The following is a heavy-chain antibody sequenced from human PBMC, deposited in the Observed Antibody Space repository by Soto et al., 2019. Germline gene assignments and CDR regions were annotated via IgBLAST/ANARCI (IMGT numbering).Heavy chain of an antibody. Sequence: GGSLRLSCAPSGFTVRSTYMSWVRQAPGKGLEWVSAIYSGGFTYYADSVKGRFSITRDMSNNTLYLQMNSLRAEDTAVYYCARISDYDHYYYGMDVWGQGTTVTV. CDR1: GFTVRSTY. J-gene: IGHJ6*02. D-gene: IGHD5-12*01. V-gene: IGHV3-53*01. CDR2: IYSGGFT. CDR3: ARISDYDHYYYGMDV.